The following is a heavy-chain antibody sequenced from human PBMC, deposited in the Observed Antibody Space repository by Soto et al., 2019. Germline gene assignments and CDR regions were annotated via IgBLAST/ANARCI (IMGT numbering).Heavy chain of an antibody. CDR1: GYTFTSYG. V-gene: IGHV1-18*04. D-gene: IGHD3-3*01. J-gene: IGHJ4*02. Sequence: ASVKVSCKASGYTFTSYGSSWVRQAPGQGLEWMGWISAYNGNTNYAQKLQGRVTMTTDTSTSTAYMELRSLRSDDTAVYYCARIEYYDFWSGYYTYPGHFDYWGQGTLVTVSS. CDR2: ISAYNGNT. CDR3: ARIEYYDFWSGYYTYPGHFDY.